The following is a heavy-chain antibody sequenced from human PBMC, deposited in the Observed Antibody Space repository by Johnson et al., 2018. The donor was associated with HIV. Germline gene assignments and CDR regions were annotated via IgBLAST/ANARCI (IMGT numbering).Heavy chain of an antibody. CDR2: INGDGSRL. D-gene: IGHD3-22*01. Sequence: VQLVESGGGVVQPGRSLRLSCGASGFTFSDHWMQWVRQAPGKGLVWVSRINGDGSRLTYADSVKGRFTIARDNAKNTLYLQMNSLRAEDTALYYCARSVGYYDSSGYYWAFDVWGQGTMVTVSS. V-gene: IGHV3-74*02. J-gene: IGHJ3*01. CDR3: ARSVGYYDSSGYYWAFDV. CDR1: GFTFSDHW.